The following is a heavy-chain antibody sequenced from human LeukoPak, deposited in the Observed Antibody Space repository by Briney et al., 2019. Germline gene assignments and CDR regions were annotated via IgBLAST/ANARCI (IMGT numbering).Heavy chain of an antibody. D-gene: IGHD3-3*01. CDR2: IYSGGST. V-gene: IGHV3-66*01. Sequence: GGSLRLSCAASGFTVSSKYMSWVRQAPGKGLEWVSVIYSGGSTYYADSVKGRFTISRDNSKNTLYLQMGSLRAEDMAVYYCARASSYDFWSGYPIYYSYYYMDVWGKGTTVTVSS. CDR1: GFTVSSKY. J-gene: IGHJ6*03. CDR3: ARASSYDFWSGYPIYYSYYYMDV.